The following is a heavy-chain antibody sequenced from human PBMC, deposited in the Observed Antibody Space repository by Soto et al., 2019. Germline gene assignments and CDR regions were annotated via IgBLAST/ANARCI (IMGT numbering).Heavy chain of an antibody. CDR1: GDSIGSGSYY. Sequence: PSETLSLTCTVSGDSIGSGSYYWSWHRQHPGKGLEWIGHISDIGTYYNPSLKDQATISMDSSKNRLSLKLSSVTAADTAVYFCASYKPSGAFDIWGQGTMVTVSS. V-gene: IGHV4-31*01. CDR2: ISDIGT. CDR3: ASYKPSGAFDI. J-gene: IGHJ3*02. D-gene: IGHD3-10*01.